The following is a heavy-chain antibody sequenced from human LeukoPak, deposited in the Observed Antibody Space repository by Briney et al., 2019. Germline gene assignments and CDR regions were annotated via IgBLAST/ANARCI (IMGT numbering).Heavy chain of an antibody. CDR1: GGTFSSYA. Sequence: ASVKVSCKASGGTFSSYAISWVRQAPGQGLEWMGGIIPIFGTANYAQKFQGRVTITADKSTSTAYMEPSSLRSEDTAVYYCARDYYGSGSYYSDYWGQGTLVTVSS. CDR2: IIPIFGTA. CDR3: ARDYYGSGSYYSDY. D-gene: IGHD3-10*01. J-gene: IGHJ4*02. V-gene: IGHV1-69*06.